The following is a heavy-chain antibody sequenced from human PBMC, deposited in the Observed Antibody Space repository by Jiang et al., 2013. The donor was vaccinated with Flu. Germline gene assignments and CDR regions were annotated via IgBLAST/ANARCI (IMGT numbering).Heavy chain of an antibody. D-gene: IGHD2-2*01. CDR2: INSDGSST. CDR1: GFTFSSYW. J-gene: IGHJ6*02. CDR3: ARHCSSTSCSFYYGMDV. V-gene: IGHV3-74*01. Sequence: VQLVESGGGLVQPGGSLRLSCAASGFTFSSYWMHWVRQAPGKGLVWVSRINSDGSSTSYADSVKGRFTISRDNAKNTLYLQMNSLRAEDTAVYYCARHCSSTSCSFYYGMDVWGQGTTVTVSS.